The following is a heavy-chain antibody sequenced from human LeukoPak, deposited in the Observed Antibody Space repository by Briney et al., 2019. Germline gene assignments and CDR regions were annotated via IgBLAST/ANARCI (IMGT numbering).Heavy chain of an antibody. Sequence: GESLKISCKGSGYSFTSYWIGRVRQMPGKDLEWMGIIYPGDSDTRYSPSFQGQVTISADKSISTAYLQWSSLKASDTAMYYCARVVVAPGVDYWGQGTLVTVSS. J-gene: IGHJ4*02. CDR1: GYSFTSYW. V-gene: IGHV5-51*01. CDR2: IYPGDSDT. D-gene: IGHD2-15*01. CDR3: ARVVVAPGVDY.